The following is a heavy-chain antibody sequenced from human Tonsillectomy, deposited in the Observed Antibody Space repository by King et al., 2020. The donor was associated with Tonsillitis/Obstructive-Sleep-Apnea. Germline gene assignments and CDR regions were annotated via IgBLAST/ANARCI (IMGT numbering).Heavy chain of an antibody. J-gene: IGHJ5*02. CDR2: INPSGGKT. CDR1: GYTFTKYY. V-gene: IGHV1-46*01. D-gene: IGHD2-2*01. CDR3: ARGGGEPSSVPRSWFDP. Sequence: QLVQSGAEVKKPGASVKVSCKASGYTFTKYYIHWVRQAPGQGFEWMGIINPSGGKTTYAQKFQGRVTMTTETSTSTVHMELSSLTSEDTAVYYCARGGGEPSSVPRSWFDPWGQGTLVTVSS.